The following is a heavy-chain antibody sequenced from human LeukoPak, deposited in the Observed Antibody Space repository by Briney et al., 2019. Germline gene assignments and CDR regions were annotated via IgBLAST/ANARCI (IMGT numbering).Heavy chain of an antibody. D-gene: IGHD3-22*01. CDR3: AKRGQYESSDYYFNY. J-gene: IGHJ4*02. V-gene: IGHV3-23*01. Sequence: GGSLRLSCAASGFTFSSYVMSWVRQAPGKGLEWVSSISGSGGSTYYADSVKGRFTISRDNSKNTLYLQMNSLRAEDTAVYYCAKRGQYESSDYYFNYWGQGTLVTVSS. CDR2: ISGSGGST. CDR1: GFTFSSYV.